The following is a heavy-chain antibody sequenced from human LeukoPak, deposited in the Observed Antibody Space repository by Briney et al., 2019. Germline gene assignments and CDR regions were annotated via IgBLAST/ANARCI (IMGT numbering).Heavy chain of an antibody. D-gene: IGHD1-14*01. Sequence: GGSLRLSCAASGFTFSSYAMHWVRQAPGKGLEWVAVISYDGSNKYYADSVKGRFTISRDNSKNTLYLQMNSLRAEDTAVYYCARDRDHERTGYFDYWGQGTLVTVSS. CDR3: ARDRDHERTGYFDY. CDR1: GFTFSSYA. CDR2: ISYDGSNK. J-gene: IGHJ4*02. V-gene: IGHV3-30*04.